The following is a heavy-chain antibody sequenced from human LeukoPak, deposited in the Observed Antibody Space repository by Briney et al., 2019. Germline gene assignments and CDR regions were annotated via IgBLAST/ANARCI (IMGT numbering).Heavy chain of an antibody. D-gene: IGHD3-10*01. V-gene: IGHV1-2*02. J-gene: IGHJ4*02. CDR1: GGTFSSYA. Sequence: ASVKVSCKASGGTFSSYAISWVRQAPGQGLEWMGWINPNSGGTNYAQKFQGRVTMTRDTSISTAYMELSRLRSDDTAVYYCARTMVRGVITPGYWGQGTLVTVSS. CDR3: ARTMVRGVITPGY. CDR2: INPNSGGT.